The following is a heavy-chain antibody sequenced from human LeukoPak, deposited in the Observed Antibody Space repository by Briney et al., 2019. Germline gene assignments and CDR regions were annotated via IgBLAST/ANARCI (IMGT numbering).Heavy chain of an antibody. CDR2: INHSGST. J-gene: IGHJ1*01. V-gene: IGHV4-34*01. CDR1: GGSFSGYY. CDR3: ARGRIAVAGNPFQH. Sequence: SETLSLTCAVYGGSFSGYYWSWIRQPPGKGLEWIGEINHSGSTNYNPSLKGRVTISVDTSKNQFSLKLSSVTAADTAVYYCARGRIAVAGNPFQHWGQGTLVTVSS. D-gene: IGHD6-19*01.